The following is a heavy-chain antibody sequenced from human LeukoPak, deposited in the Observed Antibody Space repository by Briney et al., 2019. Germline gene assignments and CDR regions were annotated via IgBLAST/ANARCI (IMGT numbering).Heavy chain of an antibody. CDR3: AKGALLWFGELLDGPHSTDY. CDR1: GFTFSSYA. Sequence: GRSLRLSCAASGFTFSSYAMHWVRQAPGKGLEWVSAISGSGGSTYYADSVKGRFTISRDNSKNTLYLQMNSLRAEDTAVYYCAKGALLWFGELLDGPHSTDYWGQGTLVTVSS. V-gene: IGHV3-23*01. D-gene: IGHD3-10*01. J-gene: IGHJ4*02. CDR2: ISGSGGST.